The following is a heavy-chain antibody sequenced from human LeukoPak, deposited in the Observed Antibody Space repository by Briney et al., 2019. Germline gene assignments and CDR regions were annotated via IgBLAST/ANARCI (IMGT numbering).Heavy chain of an antibody. D-gene: IGHD3-22*01. J-gene: IGHJ4*02. CDR3: ARDQPAYYYDSSGFDY. CDR2: IYYSGST. Sequence: PSETLSLTCTVSGGPISSSSYYWGWIRQPPGKGLEWIGSIYYSGSTYYNPSLKSRVTISVDTSKNQFSLKLSSVTAADTAVYYCARDQPAYYYDSSGFDYWGQGTLVTVSS. V-gene: IGHV4-39*07. CDR1: GGPISSSSYY.